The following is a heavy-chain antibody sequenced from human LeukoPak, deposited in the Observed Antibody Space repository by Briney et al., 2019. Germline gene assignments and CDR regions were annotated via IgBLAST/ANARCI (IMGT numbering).Heavy chain of an antibody. Sequence: SETLSLTCTVSGGSISSYYWSWIRQPPGKGLEWTGYIYYSGSTNYNPSLKSRVTISVDTSKNQFSLKLRSVTAADTAVYYCARHFSSNYVDGTYYFDYWGQGTLVTVSS. J-gene: IGHJ4*02. V-gene: IGHV4-59*08. D-gene: IGHD4-11*01. CDR1: GGSISSYY. CDR3: ARHFSSNYVDGTYYFDY. CDR2: IYYSGST.